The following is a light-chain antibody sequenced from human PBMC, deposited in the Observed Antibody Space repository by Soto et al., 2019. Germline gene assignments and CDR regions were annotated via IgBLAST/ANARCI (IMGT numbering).Light chain of an antibody. CDR2: GAS. CDR3: QQYNNRPRT. CDR1: QSVTSR. J-gene: IGKJ4*01. V-gene: IGKV3-15*01. Sequence: EVVMTQSPATLSVSPGEIATLSCRASQSVTSRLAWYQQKPGQAPRLLSYGASARATGIQARFSGSGSATEFIPTNNRLLSADFAVHNSQQYNNRPRTFSRGNNVDIK.